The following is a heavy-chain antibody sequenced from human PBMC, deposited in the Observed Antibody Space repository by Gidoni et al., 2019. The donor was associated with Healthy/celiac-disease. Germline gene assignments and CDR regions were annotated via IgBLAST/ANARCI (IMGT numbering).Heavy chain of an antibody. CDR2: ITHSGST. D-gene: IGHD6-13*01. CDR3: ARHSSSWYVDY. V-gene: IGHV4-34*01. Sequence: QVQLQQWGAGLRKPSETLSLTCAVYGGSFSGYYWSWFRQPPGKGLEWIGEITHSGSTNYNPSLKSRVTISLDTSKNQFSLKLSSVTAADTAVYYCARHSSSWYVDYWGQGTLVTVSS. CDR1: GGSFSGYY. J-gene: IGHJ4*02.